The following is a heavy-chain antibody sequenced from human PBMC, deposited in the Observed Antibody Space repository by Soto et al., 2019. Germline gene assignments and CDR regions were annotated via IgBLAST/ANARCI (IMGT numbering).Heavy chain of an antibody. CDR2: IYYSGST. J-gene: IGHJ3*02. Sequence: SETLSLTCTVSGGSISSYYWSWIRQPPGKGLEWIGYIYYSGSTNYNPSLKSRVTISVDTSKNQFCLKLSSVTAADTAVYYCARDRSGYDNAFDIWGQGTMVTVSS. D-gene: IGHD5-12*01. V-gene: IGHV4-59*01. CDR1: GGSISSYY. CDR3: ARDRSGYDNAFDI.